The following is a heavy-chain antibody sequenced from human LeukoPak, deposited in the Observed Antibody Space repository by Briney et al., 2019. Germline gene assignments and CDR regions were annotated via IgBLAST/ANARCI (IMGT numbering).Heavy chain of an antibody. Sequence: GGSLRLSCEASGFTFNNYWMGWFRQAPGKGLEWVANIKQDESEKNYVDSVKGRFTISRDNAKNSLYLQMNSLRAEDTAVYYCARPLVSGWYIDPWGQGTLVTVSS. D-gene: IGHD6-19*01. CDR2: IKQDESEK. CDR1: GFTFNNYW. J-gene: IGHJ5*02. V-gene: IGHV3-7*01. CDR3: ARPLVSGWYIDP.